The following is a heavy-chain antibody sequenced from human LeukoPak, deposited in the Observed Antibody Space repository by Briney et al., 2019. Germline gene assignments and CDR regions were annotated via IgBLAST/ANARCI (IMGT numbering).Heavy chain of an antibody. Sequence: GGSLRLSCAASGFTFSTYSMNWVRQAPGKGLEWVSSISSSSSYIYYADSVKGRFTISRDNAKNSLYLQMNSLRAEDTAVYYCARDLFAGGELRIERQLLGNWFDPWGQGTLVTVSS. CDR1: GFTFSTYS. D-gene: IGHD6-13*01. CDR3: ARDLFAGGELRIERQLLGNWFDP. J-gene: IGHJ5*02. CDR2: ISSSSSYI. V-gene: IGHV3-21*01.